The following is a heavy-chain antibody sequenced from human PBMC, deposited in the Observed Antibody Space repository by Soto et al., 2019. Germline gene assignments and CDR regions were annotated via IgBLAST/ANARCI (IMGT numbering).Heavy chain of an antibody. J-gene: IGHJ6*02. Sequence: QVQLVDSGGGVVQPGRSLRLSCTTSGFLFNTYAMHWVRQAPGKGLEWVAVMSHDGSRTYYADSVKARFTISRDNSKNTLYLQMNSLRTDDTAVYYCARPGSGYDILTGQYFYYYHAMDVWGQGTTVTVSS. V-gene: IGHV3-30-3*01. CDR2: MSHDGSRT. D-gene: IGHD3-9*01. CDR3: ARPGSGYDILTGQYFYYYHAMDV. CDR1: GFLFNTYA.